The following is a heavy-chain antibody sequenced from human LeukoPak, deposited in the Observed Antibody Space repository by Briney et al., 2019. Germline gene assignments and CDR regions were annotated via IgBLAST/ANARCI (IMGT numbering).Heavy chain of an antibody. J-gene: IGHJ6*02. CDR1: GFTFSTHA. Sequence: GGSLRLSCAASGFTFSTHAMYWVRQAPGKGLEWVAVISYDGTYKYYAESVKGRFTISRDNSKDTLYLQMNSLRAEDTAVYYCANGPREKAVPRRVPAAIGHSTPYYYYGMDVWGQGTTVTVSS. V-gene: IGHV3-30-3*01. D-gene: IGHD2-2*01. CDR3: ANGPREKAVPRRVPAAIGHSTPYYYYGMDV. CDR2: ISYDGTYK.